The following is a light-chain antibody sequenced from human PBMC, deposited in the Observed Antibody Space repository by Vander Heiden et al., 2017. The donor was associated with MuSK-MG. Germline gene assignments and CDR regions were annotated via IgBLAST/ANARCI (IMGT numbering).Light chain of an antibody. CDR3: QQLNSCPIT. CDR1: QGISTF. Sequence: DIQLTQSPSFLPASVGDRVTITCRASQGISTFLAWYQQKPRKAPKLLIYPASTLQGGVPSRFSGSGYGTQFALTISRLQPEDVATYYCQQLNSCPITFGGGTKVEIK. J-gene: IGKJ4*01. V-gene: IGKV1-9*01. CDR2: PAS.